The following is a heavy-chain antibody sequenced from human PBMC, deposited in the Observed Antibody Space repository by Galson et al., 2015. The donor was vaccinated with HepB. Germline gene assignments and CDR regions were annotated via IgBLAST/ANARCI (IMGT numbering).Heavy chain of an antibody. CDR3: ARRYGSAWNLGY. J-gene: IGHJ4*02. Sequence: SLRLSCAASGFTFSNFAMSWVRQAPGKGLEWVAAISNDGNKKYHADSVKGRFTISRDNSKNTLYLQMNSLGAEDTAMYYCARRYGSAWNLGYWGQGTLVIVSS. CDR1: GFTFSNFA. V-gene: IGHV3-30*03. CDR2: ISNDGNKK. D-gene: IGHD6-19*01.